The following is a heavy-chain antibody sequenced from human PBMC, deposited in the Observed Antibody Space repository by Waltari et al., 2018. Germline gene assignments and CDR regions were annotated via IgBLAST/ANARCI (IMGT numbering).Heavy chain of an antibody. CDR2: ISSSSSYI. V-gene: IGHV3-21*01. CDR1: GFTFSRYS. CDR3: ARDFFSSWNQGQFDY. Sequence: EVQLVESGGGLVKPGGSLRLSCAASGFTFSRYSMHWVRQAQGKGLEWVSSISSSSSYIYYADSVKGRFTISRDNAKNSLYLQMNSLRAEDTAVYYCARDFFSSWNQGQFDYWGQGTLVTVSS. D-gene: IGHD6-13*01. J-gene: IGHJ4*02.